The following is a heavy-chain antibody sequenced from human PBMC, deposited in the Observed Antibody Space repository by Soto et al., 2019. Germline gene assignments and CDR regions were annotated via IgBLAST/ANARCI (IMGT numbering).Heavy chain of an antibody. CDR2: IIPMFGTA. Sequence: QVQLVQSGAEVKKPGSSVKVSCKTSGGTFSRYTISWVRQAPGQGLEWMGGIIPMFGTANYAQKFQGRVTMTADESTRTAYMELSSLRSEDRAVYYCAREADYYSSGYYYFYWGQGTLVTVST. CDR1: GGTFSRYT. CDR3: AREADYYSSGYYYFY. D-gene: IGHD3-22*01. V-gene: IGHV1-69*01. J-gene: IGHJ4*02.